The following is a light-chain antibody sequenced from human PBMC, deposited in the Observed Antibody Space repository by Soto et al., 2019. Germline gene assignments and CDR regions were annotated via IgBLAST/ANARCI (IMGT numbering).Light chain of an antibody. CDR2: DAS. CDR3: HQRQSWPRT. CDR1: QTVTRSY. J-gene: IGKJ1*01. V-gene: IGKV3-11*01. Sequence: GLKKSPGTVSLSQGERATLSCRASQTVTRSYLAWYQQKPGQAPRLLIYDASNRATGIPARFSASGSGTDFTLTISDVQPEDFALYYCHQRQSWPRTFGQGSKVDIK.